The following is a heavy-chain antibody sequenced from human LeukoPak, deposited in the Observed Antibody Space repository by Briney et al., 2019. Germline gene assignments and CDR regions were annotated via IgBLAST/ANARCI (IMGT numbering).Heavy chain of an antibody. CDR1: GFTFSSYW. V-gene: IGHV3-7*01. CDR2: IKQDGSEK. D-gene: IGHD6-13*01. Sequence: GGSLRLSCAASGFTFSSYWMSWVRQAPGKGLEWVANIKQDGSEKYYVDSVKGRFTISRDNAKNSLYLQMNSLRAEDTAVYYCARYSSSWYPAYNWFDPWGQGTLVTVSS. CDR3: ARYSSSWYPAYNWFDP. J-gene: IGHJ5*02.